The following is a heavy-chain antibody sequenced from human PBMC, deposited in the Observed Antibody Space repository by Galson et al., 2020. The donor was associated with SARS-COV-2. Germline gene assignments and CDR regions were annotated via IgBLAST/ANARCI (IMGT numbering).Heavy chain of an antibody. CDR2: IYYSGST. Sequence: SETLSLTCTVSGGSISSSSSYWGWIRQPPGKGLEWIGSIYYSGSTYYNPSLKSRVTISVDTSKNQFSLKLGSVTAADTAVYYCARRPFSLVWVWELKSDDAFDIWGQGTMVTVSS. V-gene: IGHV4-39*01. CDR3: ARRPFSLVWVWELKSDDAFDI. J-gene: IGHJ3*02. D-gene: IGHD3-10*01. CDR1: GGSISSSSSY.